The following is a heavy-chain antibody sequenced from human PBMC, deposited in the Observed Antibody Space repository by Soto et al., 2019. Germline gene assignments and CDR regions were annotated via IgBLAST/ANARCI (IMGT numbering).Heavy chain of an antibody. CDR2: ISYDGSNK. V-gene: IGHV3-30-3*01. CDR3: ARVPNGRAFDI. CDR1: GFTFSSYA. J-gene: IGHJ3*02. Sequence: ESGGGVVQPGRSLRLSCAASGFTFSSYAMHWVRQAPGKGLEWVAVISYDGSNKYYADSVKGRFTISRDNSKNTLYLQMNSLRAEDTAVYYCARVPNGRAFDIWGQGTMVTVSS. D-gene: IGHD1-1*01.